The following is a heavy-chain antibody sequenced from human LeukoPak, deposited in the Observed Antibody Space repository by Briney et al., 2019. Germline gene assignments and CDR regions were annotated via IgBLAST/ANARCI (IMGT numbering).Heavy chain of an antibody. J-gene: IGHJ4*02. V-gene: IGHV1-2*02. CDR1: GYTFTAYY. D-gene: IGHD2-21*01. CDR2: INPNTGGT. CDR3: ARDSITAPHCYDY. Sequence: ASAKVSCKTSGYTFTAYYIHWVRQAPGQGLEWMGWINPNTGGTDYTPKFQGRVTMTSDSSVSAVFVELSSLKSDDTAVYYCARDSITAPHCYDYWGQGTLVTVSS.